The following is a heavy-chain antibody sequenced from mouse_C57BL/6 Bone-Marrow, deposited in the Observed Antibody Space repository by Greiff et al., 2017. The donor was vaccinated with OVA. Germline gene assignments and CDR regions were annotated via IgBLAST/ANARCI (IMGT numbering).Heavy chain of an antibody. V-gene: IGHV1-55*01. D-gene: IGHD1-1*01. CDR1: GYTFTSYW. CDR3: ARSGDDYGSILYYYAMDY. J-gene: IGHJ4*01. CDR2: IYPGSGST. Sequence: QVQLQQPGAELVKPGASVKMSCKASGYTFTSYWITWVKQRPGQGLEWIGDIYPGSGSTNYNEKFKSKATLTVDTSSSTAYMQLSSLTSEDSAVYDCARSGDDYGSILYYYAMDYWGQGTSVTVSS.